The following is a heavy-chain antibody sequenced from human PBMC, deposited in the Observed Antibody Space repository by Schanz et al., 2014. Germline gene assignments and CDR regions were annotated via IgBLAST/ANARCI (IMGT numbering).Heavy chain of an antibody. J-gene: IGHJ4*02. CDR1: GFTFSTYA. D-gene: IGHD6-13*01. Sequence: DVQLVESGGGLVQPGGSLRLSCSASGFTFSTYAMSWARQTPGKGLEWVSSITTGGNTYYRDSVKGRFTISRDNSENTLYLQMNSLRAEDTAIYYCAKDLAAVGVFDYWGQGSLVTVSP. V-gene: IGHV3-23*04. CDR2: ITTGGNT. CDR3: AKDLAAVGVFDY.